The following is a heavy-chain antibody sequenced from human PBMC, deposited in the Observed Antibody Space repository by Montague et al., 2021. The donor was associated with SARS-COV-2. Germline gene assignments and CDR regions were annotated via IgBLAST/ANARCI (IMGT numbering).Heavy chain of an antibody. D-gene: IGHD3-10*01. V-gene: IGHV1-24*01. J-gene: IGHJ5*02. CDR1: GYTLIELP. Sequence: SVTVSCKVSGYTLIELPMHWVRQAPGKGLEWMGGFDPEDGETIYAQKFQGRVSMTEDTSTDTAYMELSSLRSEDTAVYYCATGSAMVRGGWFDPWGQGTLVTVSS. CDR3: ATGSAMVRGGWFDP. CDR2: FDPEDGET.